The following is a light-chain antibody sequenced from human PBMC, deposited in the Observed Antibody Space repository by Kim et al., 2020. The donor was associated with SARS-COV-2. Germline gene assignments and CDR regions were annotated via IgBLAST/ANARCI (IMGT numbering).Light chain of an antibody. V-gene: IGKV3-20*01. J-gene: IGKJ4*01. CDR3: EQYDASPLT. Sequence: SPGERAHLACRASQRRTGNSVAWYQQEPGHAPRPLIYGASTRTTGVPGRFSGSGSGRDFTLTINGLEPADVAVYYCEQYDASPLTFGGGTKVDIK. CDR1: QRRTGNS. CDR2: GAS.